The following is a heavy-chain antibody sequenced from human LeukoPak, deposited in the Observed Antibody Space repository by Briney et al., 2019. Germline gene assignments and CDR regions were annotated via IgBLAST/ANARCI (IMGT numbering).Heavy chain of an antibody. J-gene: IGHJ4*02. D-gene: IGHD1-26*01. V-gene: IGHV1-8*01. CDR3: ARRKGAAHGDY. Sequence: ASVKVSCKASGYTFTSYDINWVRQATGQGLEWMGWMNPNSGNTGYAQKFQGRATMTRNTSISTTYMELSSLRSEDPAVYYCARRKGAAHGDYWGQGTLVTVSS. CDR1: GYTFTSYD. CDR2: MNPNSGNT.